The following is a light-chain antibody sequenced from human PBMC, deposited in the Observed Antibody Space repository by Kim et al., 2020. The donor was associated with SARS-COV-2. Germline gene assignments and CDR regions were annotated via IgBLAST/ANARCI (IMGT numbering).Light chain of an antibody. Sequence: PGQTARIPCAGDALPKQDVYWFQQKPGQAPVVVIYEDTERPSGIPERFSGSTSGTTVTLTISGVQAEDEADYYCQSADSSDTFWVFGGGTQLTVL. J-gene: IGLJ3*02. CDR1: ALPKQD. CDR2: EDT. CDR3: QSADSSDTFWV. V-gene: IGLV3-25*03.